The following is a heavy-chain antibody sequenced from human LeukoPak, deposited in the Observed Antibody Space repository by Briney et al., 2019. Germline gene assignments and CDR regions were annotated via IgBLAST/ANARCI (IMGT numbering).Heavy chain of an antibody. D-gene: IGHD6-13*01. CDR1: GYTFTSYY. CDR2: INPSGGST. V-gene: IGHV1-46*01. CDR3: ARGPEQQPFYYYYYYMDV. Sequence: ASVKVSCKASGYTFTSYYMHWVRQAPGQGLEWMGIINPSGGSTSYAQKFQGRVTMTRDMSTSTVYMELSSLRAEDTAVCYCARGPEQQPFYYYYYYMDVWGKGTTVTVSS. J-gene: IGHJ6*03.